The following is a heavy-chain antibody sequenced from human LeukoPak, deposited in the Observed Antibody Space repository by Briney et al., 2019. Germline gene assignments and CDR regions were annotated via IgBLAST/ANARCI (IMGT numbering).Heavy chain of an antibody. D-gene: IGHD3-3*01. J-gene: IGHJ4*02. CDR3: AKDPLTDFWSGYFDY. CDR2: ISYDGSNK. CDR1: GFTFSTYG. Sequence: PGGSLSLSCAASGFTFSTYGMHWVRQAPGKGLEWVAVISYDGSNKYYADSVKGRFTISRDNSKNTLYLQMNSLRAEDTAVYYCAKDPLTDFWSGYFDYWGQGTLVTVSS. V-gene: IGHV3-30*18.